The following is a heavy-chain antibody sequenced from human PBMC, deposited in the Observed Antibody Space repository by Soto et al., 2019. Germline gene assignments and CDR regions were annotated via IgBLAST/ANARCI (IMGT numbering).Heavy chain of an antibody. CDR2: INHSGST. V-gene: IGHV4-34*01. D-gene: IGHD6-13*01. CDR1: GGSFSGYY. Sequence: QVQLQQWGAGLLKPSETLSLTCAVYGGSFSGYYWSWIRQPPGKGMEWIGEINHSGSTNYNPSLKSRVTISVDTSKNQFSLKLSSVTAADTAVYYCARGGEKQQIDYWGQGTLVTVSS. J-gene: IGHJ4*02. CDR3: ARGGEKQQIDY.